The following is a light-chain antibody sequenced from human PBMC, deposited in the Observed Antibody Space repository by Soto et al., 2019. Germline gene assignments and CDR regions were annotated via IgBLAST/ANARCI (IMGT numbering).Light chain of an antibody. CDR1: RSVLFNSNNKNY. V-gene: IGKV4-1*01. Sequence: DIVMTQSPDSLAVSLGERATIDCKSSRSVLFNSNNKNYLAWYQQKPGQPPKLLIYWASTRESGVPDRFSGDGSGTDFTLTISSLQAEDVAVYYCQQYYSTPYTFGQGTKLEIK. J-gene: IGKJ2*01. CDR2: WAS. CDR3: QQYYSTPYT.